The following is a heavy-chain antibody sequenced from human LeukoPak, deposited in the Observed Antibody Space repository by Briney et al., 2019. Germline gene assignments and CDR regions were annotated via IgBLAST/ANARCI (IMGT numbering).Heavy chain of an antibody. J-gene: IGHJ6*02. V-gene: IGHV1-18*01. CDR1: GYTFTSYG. Sequence: ASVKVSCNASGYTFTSYGISWVRQTPGQGREWMGWISAYHGNTNYAQKLQGRVTMTTDTATSTAYMELRSLRSDDTAVYYCARRDLPYYGMDVWGQGTQVTVSS. CDR2: ISAYHGNT. CDR3: ARRDLPYYGMDV.